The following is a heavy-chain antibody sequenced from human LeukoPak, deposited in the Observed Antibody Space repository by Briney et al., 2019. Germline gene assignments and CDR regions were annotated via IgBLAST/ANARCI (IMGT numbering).Heavy chain of an antibody. CDR1: GGSITSSY. CDR3: ARDSRGAGPDFDY. J-gene: IGHJ4*02. V-gene: IGHV4-59*01. D-gene: IGHD6-19*01. CDR2: IHSSGIT. Sequence: SETLSLTCSVSGGSITSSYWWAWIRQPPGKGLEWIGYIHSSGITTYKPSLESRVTISMDTSRNQFSLKLSSVTAADTAVYYCARDSRGAGPDFDYWGQGTLVTVSS.